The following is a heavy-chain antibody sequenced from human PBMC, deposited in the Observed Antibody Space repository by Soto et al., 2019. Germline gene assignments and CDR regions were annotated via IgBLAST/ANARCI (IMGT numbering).Heavy chain of an antibody. CDR3: ARGESFGDLPSRDPHPDY. Sequence: ASVKVSCKASGYTFTSYDINWVRQATGQGLEWMGWMNPNSGNTGYAQKFQGRVTMTRNTSISTAYMELSSLRSEDTAVYYCARGESFGDLPSRDPHPDYWGQGTLVTVSS. D-gene: IGHD3-10*01. CDR1: GYTFTSYD. J-gene: IGHJ4*02. V-gene: IGHV1-8*01. CDR2: MNPNSGNT.